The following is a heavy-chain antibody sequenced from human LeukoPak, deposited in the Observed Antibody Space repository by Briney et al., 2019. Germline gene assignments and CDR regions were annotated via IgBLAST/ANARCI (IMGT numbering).Heavy chain of an antibody. CDR1: GFTFDDYA. V-gene: IGHV3-9*01. Sequence: GGSLRLSCAASGFTFDDYAMHWVRQAPGKGLEWVSGISWNSGSIGYADSVKGRFTISRDNAKNSLYLQMNSLRAEDTALYYCAKGDIAAAGIPNYFDYWGQGTLVTVSS. J-gene: IGHJ4*02. CDR3: AKGDIAAAGIPNYFDY. D-gene: IGHD6-13*01. CDR2: ISWNSGSI.